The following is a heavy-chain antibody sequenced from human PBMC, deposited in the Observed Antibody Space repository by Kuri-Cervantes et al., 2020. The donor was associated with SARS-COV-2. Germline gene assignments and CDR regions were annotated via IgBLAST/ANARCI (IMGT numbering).Heavy chain of an antibody. CDR1: GYTFTSYD. CDR3: AREWGPHDAFDI. CDR2: INPNSGST. D-gene: IGHD1-26*01. Sequence: ASVKVSCKASGYTFTSYDINWVRQAPGQGLEWMGWINPNSGSTDYAQKFKGRVTMTRDTSISTAYMELSRLRSDDTAVYYCAREWGPHDAFDIWGQGTMVTVSS. J-gene: IGHJ3*02. V-gene: IGHV1-2*02.